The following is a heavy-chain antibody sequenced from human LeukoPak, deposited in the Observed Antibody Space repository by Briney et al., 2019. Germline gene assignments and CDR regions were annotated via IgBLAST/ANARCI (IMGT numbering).Heavy chain of an antibody. J-gene: IGHJ5*02. CDR3: ARLDIIGIAAALDP. CDR1: GGTFSSYA. CDR2: IIPIFGTA. Sequence: VASVKVSCKASGGTFSSYAISWVRQAPGQGLEWMGGIIPIFGTANYARKFQGRVTVTADESTSTAYMELSSLRSEDTAVYYCARLDIIGIAAALDPWGQGTLVTVSS. V-gene: IGHV1-69*01. D-gene: IGHD6-13*01.